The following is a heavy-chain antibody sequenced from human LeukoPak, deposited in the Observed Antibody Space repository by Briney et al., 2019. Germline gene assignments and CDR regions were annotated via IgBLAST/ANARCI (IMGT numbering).Heavy chain of an antibody. CDR3: AREMVATIDDDY. CDR2: ISSSSSYI. V-gene: IGHV3-21*01. Sequence: GGSLRLSCAASGFTFSSYSMNWVRQAPGKGLEWVSSISSSSSYIYYADSVKGRFTISRDNAKNSLYLQMNSLRAEDTAVYYCAREMVATIDDDYWGQGTLVTVSS. CDR1: GFTFSSYS. D-gene: IGHD5-12*01. J-gene: IGHJ4*02.